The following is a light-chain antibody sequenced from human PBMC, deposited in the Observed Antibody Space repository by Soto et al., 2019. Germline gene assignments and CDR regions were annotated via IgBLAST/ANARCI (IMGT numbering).Light chain of an antibody. J-gene: IGKJ4*01. Sequence: EIVLTQSPATLSLSPGERATLSCRASQSVNSYLAWYQQRPGQAPRLLIYDASNGATGTPARFSGSGSGTDFTLTISSLGPEDFAVYYCQQSSDWPLTFGGGTKVEIK. CDR3: QQSSDWPLT. CDR1: QSVNSY. V-gene: IGKV3-11*01. CDR2: DAS.